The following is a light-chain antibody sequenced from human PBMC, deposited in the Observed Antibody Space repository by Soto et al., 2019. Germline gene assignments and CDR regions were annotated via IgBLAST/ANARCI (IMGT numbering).Light chain of an antibody. J-gene: IGLJ1*01. CDR2: NAY. CDR1: NSDVGSYNY. Sequence: QSALTQPASVSGSPGQSITISCTGTNSDVGSYNYVSWHQQHPGKAPKLMIYNAYDRPSGISNRFSGSKSGNTASLTISGLQGEDEADYYCSSYTISRTYVFGTGTKVTVL. V-gene: IGLV2-14*03. CDR3: SSYTISRTYV.